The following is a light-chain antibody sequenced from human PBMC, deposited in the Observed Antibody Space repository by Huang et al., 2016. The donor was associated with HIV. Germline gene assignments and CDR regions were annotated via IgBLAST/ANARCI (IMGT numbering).Light chain of an antibody. CDR3: QQYNNWPPYT. CDR2: GAS. J-gene: IGKJ2*01. V-gene: IGKV3-15*01. CDR1: QSVSSN. Sequence: ETVMTQSPATLSVSPGERATLSCRARQSVSSNLAWYQQKPGQAPRLLIYGASTRATGIPARFSGSGSGTEFTLTISSLQSEDFAVYYCQQYNNWPPYTFGQGTKLEIK.